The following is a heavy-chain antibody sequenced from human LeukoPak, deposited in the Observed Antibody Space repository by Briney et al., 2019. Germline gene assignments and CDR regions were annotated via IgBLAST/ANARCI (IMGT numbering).Heavy chain of an antibody. Sequence: GGSLRLSCAASGFTFSGYAMPWVRQAPEKGVGWVSTISGSGVTTYYADSVKGRFTISRDNSKNTLYLQMNSVRAEDTDISYCAKKSQGYCSCGNCDFYYWGQGTLVTVPS. V-gene: IGHV3-23*01. D-gene: IGHD2-15*01. J-gene: IGHJ4*02. CDR3: AKKSQGYCSCGNCDFYY. CDR2: ISGSGVTT. CDR1: GFTFSGYA.